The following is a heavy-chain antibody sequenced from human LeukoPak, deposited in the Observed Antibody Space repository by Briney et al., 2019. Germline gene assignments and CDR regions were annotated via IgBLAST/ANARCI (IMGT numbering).Heavy chain of an antibody. CDR1: GYTFTSYG. J-gene: IGHJ4*02. CDR3: ARDGPRSSSSWYGFDY. CDR2: ISAYNGNT. V-gene: IGHV1-18*01. Sequence: ASVKVSCKASGYTFTSYGISWVRQAPGQGLEWMGWISAYNGNTNYAQKLQGRVTMTTDTSTSTAYMELRSLRSDDTAVYYCARDGPRSSSSWYGFDYWGREPWSPSPQ. D-gene: IGHD6-13*01.